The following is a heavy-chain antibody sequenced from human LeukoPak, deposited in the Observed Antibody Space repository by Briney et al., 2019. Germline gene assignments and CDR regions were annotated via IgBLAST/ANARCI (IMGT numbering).Heavy chain of an antibody. J-gene: IGHJ3*02. CDR3: ARAFHYYGSGSYYLGAFDI. Sequence: PSETLSLTCTVSGGSISSNSYYWGWIRQPPGRGPEWIGAIYYSGSAYCNPSLKSRVTMSIDTSKNQFSLKLSSVTAADTAVYYCARAFHYYGSGSYYLGAFDIWGQGTMVTVSS. CDR2: IYYSGSA. V-gene: IGHV4-39*01. CDR1: GGSISSNSYY. D-gene: IGHD3-10*01.